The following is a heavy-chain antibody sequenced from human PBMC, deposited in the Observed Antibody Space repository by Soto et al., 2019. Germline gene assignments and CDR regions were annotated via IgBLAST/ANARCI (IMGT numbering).Heavy chain of an antibody. D-gene: IGHD1-20*01. Sequence: GGSLRLSCAASGFTVSSNYMSWVRQAPGKGLEWVSVIYSGGSTYYADSVKGRFTISRDNSKNTLYLQMNSLRAEDTAVYYCARITLSTGMGLDDWGQGTLVTVSS. V-gene: IGHV3-53*01. CDR2: IYSGGST. CDR1: GFTVSSNY. J-gene: IGHJ4*02. CDR3: ARITLSTGMGLDD.